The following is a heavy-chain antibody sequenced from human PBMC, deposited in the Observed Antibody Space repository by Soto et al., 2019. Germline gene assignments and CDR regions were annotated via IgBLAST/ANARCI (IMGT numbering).Heavy chain of an antibody. Sequence: SETLSLTCTVSGGSISGSSYYWGWIRQPPGKGLEWIGAIHYTGRTYYKPSPKSRVTISVDTSKNQFSLKLNSVTAADTAVYYCASGGEGSIAVAGWGQGTLVTVSS. CDR1: GGSISGSSYY. J-gene: IGHJ4*02. CDR2: IHYTGRT. V-gene: IGHV4-39*01. CDR3: ASGGEGSIAVAG. D-gene: IGHD6-19*01.